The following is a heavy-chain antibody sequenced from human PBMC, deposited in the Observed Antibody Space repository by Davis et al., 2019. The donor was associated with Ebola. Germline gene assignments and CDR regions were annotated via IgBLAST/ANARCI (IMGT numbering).Heavy chain of an antibody. V-gene: IGHV4-4*02. CDR2: IYHTGNT. J-gene: IGHJ5*02. D-gene: IGHD3-9*01. Sequence: SETLSLTCTVSGVSISSGSGNWWTWVRQSPGKGLEWIGEIYHTGNTNYNPSLKSRVTISVDTSKNQFSLKLSSVTAADTAVYYCARGRSILTGYRRFDPWGQGTLVTVSS. CDR3: ARGRSILTGYRRFDP. CDR1: GVSISSGSGNW.